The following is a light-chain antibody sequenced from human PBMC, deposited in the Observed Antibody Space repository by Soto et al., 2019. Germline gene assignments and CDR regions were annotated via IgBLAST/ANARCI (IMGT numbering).Light chain of an antibody. CDR1: QSISSS. CDR3: QQRSEWPRT. CDR2: DAS. Sequence: EIVLTQSPATLSLSPGERTTISCRASQSISSSLAWYQQKPGQAPRLLIYDASTRATGFPARFSGSGSGTDFTLTIGSLEPEDFGVYYCQQRSEWPRTFGQGTKVDIK. J-gene: IGKJ1*01. V-gene: IGKV3-11*01.